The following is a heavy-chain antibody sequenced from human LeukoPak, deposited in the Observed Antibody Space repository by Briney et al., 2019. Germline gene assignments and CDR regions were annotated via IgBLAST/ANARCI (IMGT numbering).Heavy chain of an antibody. D-gene: IGHD2-8*02. V-gene: IGHV3-74*01. CDR1: KFSFSSYW. J-gene: IGHJ5*02. CDR3: ARVLTGSWDWFDP. CDR2: INSDGSRT. Sequence: GGSLRLSRAASKFSFSSYWMHWVRQAPGKGLVWVSRINSDGSRTNYADSVKGRFTISRDNAKNTLYLQMSSLRAEDTAVYYCARVLTGSWDWFDPWGQGTLVTVSS.